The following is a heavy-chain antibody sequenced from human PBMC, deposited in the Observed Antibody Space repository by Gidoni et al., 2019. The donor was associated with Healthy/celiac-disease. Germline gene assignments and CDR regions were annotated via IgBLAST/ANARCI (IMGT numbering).Heavy chain of an antibody. D-gene: IGHD1-26*01. J-gene: IGHJ4*02. CDR2: ISSSSSYT. Sequence: QVQLVESGGGLVKPGGSLTPSCAAPGFTFSDYYMSWIRQAPGKGLEWFSYISSSSSYTNYADSVKGRFTISRDNAKNSLYLQMNSLRAEDTAVYYCARLVGATGDYWGQGTLVTVSS. V-gene: IGHV3-11*05. CDR1: GFTFSDYY. CDR3: ARLVGATGDY.